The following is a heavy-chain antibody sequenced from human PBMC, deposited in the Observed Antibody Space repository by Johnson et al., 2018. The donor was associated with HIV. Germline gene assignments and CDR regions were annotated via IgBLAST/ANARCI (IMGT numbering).Heavy chain of an antibody. J-gene: IGHJ3*02. V-gene: IGHV3-30*18. CDR2: ISYDGSNK. CDR1: GLSFSNFG. Sequence: QVQLVESGGGVVQPGKSLTLSCVGSGLSFSNFGIHWVRQAPGKGPEWVAVISYDGSNKYYADSVQGRFTISRDNAKNSLYLHMNSLRAEDTALYYCAKDSGVSGLMIVVSEGAFDIWGQGTMVIVSS. CDR3: AKDSGVSGLMIVVSEGAFDI. D-gene: IGHD3-22*01.